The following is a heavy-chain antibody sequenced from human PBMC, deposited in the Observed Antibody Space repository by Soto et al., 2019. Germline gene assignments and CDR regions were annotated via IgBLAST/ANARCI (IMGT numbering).Heavy chain of an antibody. V-gene: IGHV3-48*01. CDR1: GFILSSYK. CDR2: IDRSSRTI. Sequence: EVQLVESGGALVQPGGSLRLSCAASGFILSSYKMMWVRQAPGKGLEWVSYIDRSSRTIHYAVSVKGRFTISRDDAKNSLSLQMNSLRADDTAVYYCARTEGYCSNGVCYPYLDYWGQGTLVTVSS. CDR3: ARTEGYCSNGVCYPYLDY. J-gene: IGHJ4*02. D-gene: IGHD2-8*01.